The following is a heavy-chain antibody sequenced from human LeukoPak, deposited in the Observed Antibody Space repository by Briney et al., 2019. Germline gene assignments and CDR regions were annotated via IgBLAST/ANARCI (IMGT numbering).Heavy chain of an antibody. D-gene: IGHD3-3*01. CDR1: GFTFTSYS. CDR3: ARDSYYDFWSGYYTGYYYYYMDV. V-gene: IGHV3-21*01. J-gene: IGHJ6*03. CDR2: ISSSSSYI. Sequence: GGSLRLSCAASGFTFTSYSMNWVRQAPGKGLEWVSSISSSSSYIYYADSVKGRFTISRDNAKNSLYLQMNSLRAEDTAVYYCARDSYYDFWSGYYTGYYYYYMDVWGKGTTVTVSS.